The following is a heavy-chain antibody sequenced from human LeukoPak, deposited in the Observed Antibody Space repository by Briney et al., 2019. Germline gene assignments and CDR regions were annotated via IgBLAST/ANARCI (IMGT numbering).Heavy chain of an antibody. D-gene: IGHD6-19*01. Sequence: ASVKVSCKASGYTFTSYAICWVRQAPGQGLEWMGWISAYNGNTNYAQKLQDRVTMTTDTSTTTVYMELRSLRSDDTAVYYCARLYSSGWPLESMDVWGQGTTVTVSS. J-gene: IGHJ6*02. V-gene: IGHV1-18*01. CDR2: ISAYNGNT. CDR1: GYTFTSYA. CDR3: ARLYSSGWPLESMDV.